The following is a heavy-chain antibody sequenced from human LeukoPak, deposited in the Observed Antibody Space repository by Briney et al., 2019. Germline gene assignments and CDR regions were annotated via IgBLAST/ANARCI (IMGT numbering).Heavy chain of an antibody. D-gene: IGHD2-2*01. CDR2: INPNSGDT. CDR3: ARANPLYCSSTTCLFDY. V-gene: IGHV1-2*02. CDR1: GYTFTGYY. Sequence: VASVKVACKASGYTFTGYYMHWVRQAPGQGFEWMGWINPNSGDTNYAQKFQGRVTMTRDTSISTAHMELSRLRSDDTAEYYCARANPLYCSSTTCLFDYWGQGTLVTVSS. J-gene: IGHJ4*02.